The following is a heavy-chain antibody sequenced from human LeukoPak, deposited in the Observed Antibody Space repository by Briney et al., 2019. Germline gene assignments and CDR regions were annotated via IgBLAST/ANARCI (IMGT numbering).Heavy chain of an antibody. V-gene: IGHV3-21*04. CDR2: ISSSSSYI. J-gene: IGHJ3*02. CDR1: GFTFSSYS. D-gene: IGHD5-18*01. CDR3: ASSVGYSYGYMGAFDI. Sequence: PGGSLRLSCAASGFTFSSYSMNWVRQAPGKGLEWVSSISSSSSYIYYADSVKGRFTISRDNAKNTLYLQMNSLRAEDTAVYYCASSVGYSYGYMGAFDIWGQGTMVTVSS.